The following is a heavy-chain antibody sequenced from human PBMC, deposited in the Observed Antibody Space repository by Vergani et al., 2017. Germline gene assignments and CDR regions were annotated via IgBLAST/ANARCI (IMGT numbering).Heavy chain of an antibody. J-gene: IGHJ6*02. Sequence: EVQLVESGGGIVKPGGSLRLSCVASGFSFRNAWMNWVRRTPGKGLEWVARIKSPFDRGTTDYAAAVKGRFTISRDDSKNTLFLQMNGLKTEDIGVYYCTTDPRYCGDGSCYWLRDHHYYGMDVWGQGTTVTVSS. CDR3: TTDPRYCGDGSCYWLRDHHYYGMDV. CDR1: GFSFRNAW. D-gene: IGHD2-21*01. CDR2: IKSPFDRGTT. V-gene: IGHV3-15*07.